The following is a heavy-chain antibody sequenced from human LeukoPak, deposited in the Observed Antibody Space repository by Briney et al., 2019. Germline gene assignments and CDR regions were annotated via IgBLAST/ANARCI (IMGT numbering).Heavy chain of an antibody. D-gene: IGHD1-14*01. V-gene: IGHV1-8*01. J-gene: IGHJ4*02. Sequence: GASVKVSCKTSGYTFTSYDINWVRQATGQGLEWMGWMNPNSYKTNYTQKFQGRLTMTRDTSTTTAYMELSSLTSEDTAVYYCARAGQAYDFDYWAREPWSPSPQ. CDR1: GYTFTSYD. CDR2: MNPNSYKT. CDR3: ARAGQAYDFDY.